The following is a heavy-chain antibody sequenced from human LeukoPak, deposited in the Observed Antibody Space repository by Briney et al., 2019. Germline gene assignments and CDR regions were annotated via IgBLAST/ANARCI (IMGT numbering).Heavy chain of an antibody. CDR2: IHYSGSA. CDR3: VRELLRFAELTYFDY. D-gene: IGHD3-10*01. CDR1: GGSISSSSYY. Sequence: SETLSLTCTVSGGSISSSSYYWGWIRQSPGKGLEWIGSIHYSGSAFYNPSLKSRVTISVDTSKNQFSLKLRSVTAADTAVYYCVRELLRFAELTYFDYWDQGTLVTVSS. V-gene: IGHV4-39*07. J-gene: IGHJ4*02.